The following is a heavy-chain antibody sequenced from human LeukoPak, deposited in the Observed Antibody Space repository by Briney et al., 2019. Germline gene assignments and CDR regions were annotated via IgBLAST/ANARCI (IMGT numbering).Heavy chain of an antibody. CDR1: GYTFTSYA. Sequence: ASVKVSCKASGYTFTSYAMHWVRQAPGQRLEWMGWINAGNGNTKYSQEFQGRVTITRDTSASTAYMELSSLRSEDTAVYYCARTNPRSSSLALPFDPWGQGTLVTVSS. CDR3: ARTNPRSSSLALPFDP. CDR2: INAGNGNT. J-gene: IGHJ5*02. D-gene: IGHD6-6*01. V-gene: IGHV1-3*03.